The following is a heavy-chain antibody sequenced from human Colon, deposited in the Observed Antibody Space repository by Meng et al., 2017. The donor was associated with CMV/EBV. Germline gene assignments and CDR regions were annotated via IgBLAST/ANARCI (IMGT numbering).Heavy chain of an antibody. J-gene: IGHJ5*02. CDR1: GDSVSSGSYY. D-gene: IGHD3-10*01. V-gene: IGHV4-61*01. CDR3: ANYTSDWFDP. CDR2: TFYTGTT. Sequence: CSVSGDSVSSGSYYWSWIRQPPGKGLEWIGYTFYTGTTKYNPSLKSRVTISLDTSKNEFSLNLRSVSAADTAVYYCANYTSDWFDPWGQGTLVTVSS.